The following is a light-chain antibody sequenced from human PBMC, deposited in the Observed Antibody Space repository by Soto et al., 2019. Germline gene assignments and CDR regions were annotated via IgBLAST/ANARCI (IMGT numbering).Light chain of an antibody. CDR1: QSISSY. Sequence: DIQTTQSPSSLSASVGDRISITCRATQSISSYLNWYQQKPGKAPKLLIYAASSLQSGVPSRFSGSGSGTDFTLTISSLQPEDFATYYCQQSFGAPPWTFGQGTKV. J-gene: IGKJ1*01. CDR3: QQSFGAPPWT. V-gene: IGKV1-39*01. CDR2: AAS.